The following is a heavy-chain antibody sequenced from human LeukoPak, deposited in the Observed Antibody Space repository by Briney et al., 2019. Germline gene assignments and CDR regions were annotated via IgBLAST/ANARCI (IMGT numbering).Heavy chain of an antibody. V-gene: IGHV1-46*01. J-gene: IGHJ4*02. Sequence: GGSLRLSCAASGYTFTSYYMHWVRQAPGQGLEWMGIINPSGGSTSYAQKFQGRVTMTRDMSTSTVYMELSSLRSEDTAVYYCARAGQQWFNYWGQGTLVTVSS. CDR1: GYTFTSYY. CDR2: INPSGGST. D-gene: IGHD6-19*01. CDR3: ARAGQQWFNY.